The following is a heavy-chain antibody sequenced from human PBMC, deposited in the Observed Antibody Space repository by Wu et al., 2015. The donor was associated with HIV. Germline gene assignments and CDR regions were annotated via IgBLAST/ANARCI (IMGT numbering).Heavy chain of an antibody. D-gene: IGHD2-15*01. CDR1: GYTFTSYD. V-gene: IGHV1-8*01. Sequence: QVQLVQSGAEVKKPGASVKVSCKASGYTFTSYDINWVRQATGQGLEWMGWMNPNSGNTGYAQKFQGRVTMTRNTSISTAYMELSSLRSEDTAVYYCARGRARFTRYCSGGSCYGLGDIWGQGTMVTVSS. J-gene: IGHJ3*02. CDR3: ARGRARFTRYCSGGSCYGLGDI. CDR2: MNPNSGNT.